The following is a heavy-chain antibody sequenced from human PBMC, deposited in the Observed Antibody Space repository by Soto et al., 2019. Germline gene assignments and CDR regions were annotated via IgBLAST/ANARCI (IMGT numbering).Heavy chain of an antibody. CDR3: ARDRYGDCGYFDY. D-gene: IGHD4-17*01. CDR2: ISYDGSNK. CDR1: GFTFSSYA. V-gene: IGHV3-30*04. J-gene: IGHJ4*02. Sequence: GGSLRLSCAASGFTFSSYAMHWVRQAPGKGLEWVAVISYDGSNKYYADSVKGRFTISRDNSKNTLYLQMNSLRAEDTAVYYCARDRYGDCGYFDYWGQGTLVTVSS.